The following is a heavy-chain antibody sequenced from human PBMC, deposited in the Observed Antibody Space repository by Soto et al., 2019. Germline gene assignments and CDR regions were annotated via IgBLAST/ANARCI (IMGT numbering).Heavy chain of an antibody. D-gene: IGHD3-10*01. CDR3: ASALSYYGSGSYSSIDY. J-gene: IGHJ4*02. CDR1: GYTFTSYA. V-gene: IGHV1-3*01. Sequence: GASVKVSCKASGYTFTSYAMHWVRQAPGQRLEWMGWINAGNGNTKYSQKFQGRVTITRDTSASTAYMELSSLRSEDTAVYYCASALSYYGSGSYSSIDYWGQGTLVTVSS. CDR2: INAGNGNT.